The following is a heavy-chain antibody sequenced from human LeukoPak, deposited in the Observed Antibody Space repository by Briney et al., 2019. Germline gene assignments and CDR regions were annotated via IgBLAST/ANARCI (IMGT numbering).Heavy chain of an antibody. J-gene: IGHJ4*02. Sequence: SQTLSLTCAISGDSVSSNSAAWNWIRQSPSRGLEWLGRTYYRSKWYNDYAVSVKSRITINPDTSKNQFSLQLSSVTPEDTAVYYCARGMITFGGVIVTPIDYWGQGTLVTVSS. CDR1: GDSVSSNSAA. D-gene: IGHD3-16*02. CDR3: ARGMITFGGVIVTPIDY. V-gene: IGHV6-1*01. CDR2: TYYRSKWYN.